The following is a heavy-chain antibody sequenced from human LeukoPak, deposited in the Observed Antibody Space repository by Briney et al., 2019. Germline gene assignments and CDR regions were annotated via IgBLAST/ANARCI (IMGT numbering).Heavy chain of an antibody. CDR2: INPSGLWS. CDR3: ARDFSDDDRSWWPDP. D-gene: IGHD3-22*01. CDR1: GYTFTRHY. J-gene: IGHJ5*02. V-gene: IGHV1-46*01. Sequence: ASVKVSCKASGYTFTRHYMHWVRQAPGQGLEWMGVINPSGLWSSSAQKFQGRVTMTRDTSTSTDYMELRSLRSDDTAIYYCARDFSDDDRSWWPDPWGQGTLVTVSS.